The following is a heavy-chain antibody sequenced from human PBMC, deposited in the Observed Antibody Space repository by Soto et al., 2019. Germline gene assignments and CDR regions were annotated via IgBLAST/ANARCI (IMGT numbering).Heavy chain of an antibody. Sequence: GGSLRLSCAASGFTFSSYAMSWVRQAPGKGLEWVSAISGSGGSTCYADSAKGRFTISRDNSKNTLYLQMNSLRAEDTAVYYCAKGVPVYYYGSGSYYMDGNWFDPWGQGTLVTVSS. CDR2: ISGSGGST. CDR3: AKGVPVYYYGSGSYYMDGNWFDP. D-gene: IGHD3-10*01. V-gene: IGHV3-23*01. CDR1: GFTFSSYA. J-gene: IGHJ5*02.